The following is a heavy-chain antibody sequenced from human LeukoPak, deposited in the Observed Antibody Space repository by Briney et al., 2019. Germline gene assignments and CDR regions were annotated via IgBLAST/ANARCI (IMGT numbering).Heavy chain of an antibody. CDR2: IYPGDSDT. Sequence: GESLKISCKGSGYSFTSYWIGWVRQMPGKGLGWMGIIYPGDSDTRYSPSFQGQVTISADKSISTAYLQWSSLKASDTAMYYCARLSGYSSSWEAWFDPWGQGTLVTVSS. CDR1: GYSFTSYW. J-gene: IGHJ5*02. V-gene: IGHV5-51*01. CDR3: ARLSGYSSSWEAWFDP. D-gene: IGHD6-13*01.